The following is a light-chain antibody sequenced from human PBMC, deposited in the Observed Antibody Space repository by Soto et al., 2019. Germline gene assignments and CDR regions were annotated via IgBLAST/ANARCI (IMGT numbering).Light chain of an antibody. CDR3: LLSYNAARV. V-gene: IGLV7-46*01. J-gene: IGLJ2*01. CDR2: DTS. Sequence: QAVVTQEPSLTVSPGGTVTLTCGSSTGAVTSNHHPYWFQQKAGQAPRTLIYDTSNKHSWTPARFSGSLLADKAALTFSGAEPEGEAQYYCLLSYNAARVFGGGTKLTVL. CDR1: TGAVTSNHH.